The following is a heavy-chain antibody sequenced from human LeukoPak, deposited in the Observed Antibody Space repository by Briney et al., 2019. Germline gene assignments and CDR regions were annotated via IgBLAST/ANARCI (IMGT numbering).Heavy chain of an antibody. V-gene: IGHV4-59*01. D-gene: IGHD6-13*01. J-gene: IGHJ4*02. CDR3: ARERAAAGNFDY. CDR1: GGSISSYY. Sequence: PSETLSLTCTVSGGSISSYYYWRWIRQPPGKGQEWIGYIYYSGSTNYNPSLKSRVTISVETSKNRFSLKLSSVTAADTAVYYCARERAAAGNFDYWGQGTPVTVSS. CDR2: IYYSGST.